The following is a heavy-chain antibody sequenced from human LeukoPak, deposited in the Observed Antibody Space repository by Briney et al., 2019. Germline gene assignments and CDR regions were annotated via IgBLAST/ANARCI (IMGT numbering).Heavy chain of an antibody. CDR2: ISGTGGST. D-gene: IGHD1-26*01. Sequence: QAGGSLRLSCAASGFTFSTYAMTWVRQAPGKGLEWVSLISGTGGSTYYADSVKGRFTISRDNSKNTLYLQMNSLRAEDTAVYYCARALRIYYYFDYWGQGTLVTVSS. CDR1: GFTFSTYA. CDR3: ARALRIYYYFDY. V-gene: IGHV3-23*01. J-gene: IGHJ4*02.